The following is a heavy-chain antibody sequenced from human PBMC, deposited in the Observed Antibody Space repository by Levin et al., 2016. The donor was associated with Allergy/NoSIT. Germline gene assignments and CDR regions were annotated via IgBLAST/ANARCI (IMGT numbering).Heavy chain of an antibody. D-gene: IGHD3-16*01. CDR1: GFTFSSYT. J-gene: IGHJ4*02. CDR2: ISSRSDHI. Sequence: GGSLRLSCAASGFTFSSYTMNWVRQAPGKGLEWVSSISSRSDHISYADSMKGRFTISRDNAKNSLYLQMNSLRAEDTAMYYCARWRGDQSELDYWGQGTLVTVSS. V-gene: IGHV3-21*01. CDR3: ARWRGDQSELDY.